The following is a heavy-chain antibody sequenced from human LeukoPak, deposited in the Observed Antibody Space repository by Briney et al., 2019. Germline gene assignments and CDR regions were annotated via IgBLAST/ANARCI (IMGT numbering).Heavy chain of an antibody. J-gene: IGHJ4*02. D-gene: IGHD3-10*01. CDR3: ARSSVLWFGELGRDYYLDY. Sequence: SETLSLTCTVSGGSISSYYWSWIRQPPGRGLEWIGYIYYSGSTNYNPSLKSRVTISVDTSKNQFSLKLSSVTAADTAVYYCARSSVLWFGELGRDYYLDYWGQGTLVTVSS. CDR2: IYYSGST. CDR1: GGSISSYY. V-gene: IGHV4-59*01.